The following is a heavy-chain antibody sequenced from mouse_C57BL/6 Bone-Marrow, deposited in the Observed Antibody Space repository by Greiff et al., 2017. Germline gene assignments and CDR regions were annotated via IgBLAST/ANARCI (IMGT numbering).Heavy chain of an antibody. CDR1: GFNFSSYG. V-gene: IGHV5-6*01. J-gene: IGHJ4*01. CDR2: ISSGGSYT. Sequence: EVQLVESGGDLVKPGGSLKLSCAASGFNFSSYGMSWVRQTPDKRLEWVATISSGGSYTYYPDSVKGRITISRDNAKNTLYLQKSSLKSGDTAMYYCARPSENYWGQGTSVTVSS. CDR3: ARPSENY.